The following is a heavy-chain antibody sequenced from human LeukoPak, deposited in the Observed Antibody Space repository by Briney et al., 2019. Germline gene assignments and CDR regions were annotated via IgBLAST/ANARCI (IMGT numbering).Heavy chain of an antibody. J-gene: IGHJ6*03. CDR3: ARVPASYYYYMDV. CDR1: GYSISSGYY. V-gene: IGHV4-38-2*02. CDR2: IYHSGST. D-gene: IGHD2-2*01. Sequence: PSETLSLTCTVSGYSISSGYYWGWIRQPPGKGLEWIGSIYHSGSTYYNPSLKSRVTISLDTSKNQFSLKLTSVTAADTAVYYCARVPASYYYYMDVWGKGTTVTVSS.